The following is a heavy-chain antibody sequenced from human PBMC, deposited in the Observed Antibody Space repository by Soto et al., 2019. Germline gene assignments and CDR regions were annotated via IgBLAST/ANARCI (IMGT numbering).Heavy chain of an antibody. CDR3: ARARSRWELFFDY. CDR1: GGSISSGDTY. Sequence: QVQLQESGPGLVKPSQTLSLTCTVSGGSISSGDTYWSWIRQTPGKGLEWIGYIFYRGTTDYNPSLESRTTTSVDTSENQCSLKLTSVTAADTAVYYCARARSRWELFFDYWGQGTLVTVSS. V-gene: IGHV4-30-4*01. J-gene: IGHJ4*02. CDR2: IFYRGTT. D-gene: IGHD1-26*01.